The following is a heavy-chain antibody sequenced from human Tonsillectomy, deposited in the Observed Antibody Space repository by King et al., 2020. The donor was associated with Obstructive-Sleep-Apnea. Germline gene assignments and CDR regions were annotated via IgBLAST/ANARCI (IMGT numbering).Heavy chain of an antibody. D-gene: IGHD5-24*01. CDR3: ARDPVEIEMATGDAFDI. CDR2: LYYSGST. CDR1: GGFISSRSYY. J-gene: IGHJ3*02. Sequence: QLQESGPGLVKPSETLSLTCTVSGGFISSRSYYWGWIRQPPGKGLEWIGSLYYSGSTYYNPSLKSRVTLSVDTSKTQFSLKLSSVTAADTAVYYCARDPVEIEMATGDAFDIWGQGTMVTVSS. V-gene: IGHV4-39*07.